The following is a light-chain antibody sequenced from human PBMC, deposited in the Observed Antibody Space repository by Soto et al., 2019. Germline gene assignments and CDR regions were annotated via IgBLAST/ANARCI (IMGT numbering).Light chain of an antibody. CDR1: QTINNY. CDR3: QQTYSTPYT. CDR2: VAS. V-gene: IGKV1-39*01. J-gene: IGKJ2*01. Sequence: DIPMTQSPASLSSSAGDRVTITCRASQTINNYLNWYQQNPGKAPKLLIYVASSLQSGVPWRFTGSGSGTDFSLTITSLQPEDSATYYCQQTYSTPYTFGRGTKLEIK.